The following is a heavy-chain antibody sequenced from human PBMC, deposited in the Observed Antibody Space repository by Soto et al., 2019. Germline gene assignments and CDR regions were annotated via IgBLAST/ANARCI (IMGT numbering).Heavy chain of an antibody. CDR3: ARDRQFSHPRGGMDV. D-gene: IGHD3-10*01. CDR2: ISGTGYNT. Sequence: EVQLLESGGGLVRPGGSLRLSCAASGFTFSSYAMNWVRHAPGKGLEWVSAISGTGYNTYYADSLKGRFTISRYNSKNSLSLQMNSLTADCTAVYYCARDRQFSHPRGGMDVWGQGTTVTVSS. J-gene: IGHJ6*02. V-gene: IGHV3-23*01. CDR1: GFTFSSYA.